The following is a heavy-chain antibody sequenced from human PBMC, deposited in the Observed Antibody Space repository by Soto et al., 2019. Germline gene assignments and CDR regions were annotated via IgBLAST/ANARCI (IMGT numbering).Heavy chain of an antibody. D-gene: IGHD2-8*01. CDR1: GFTLSSYS. J-gene: IGHJ5*02. CDR3: ARAKTDAPWFDP. CDR2: ISSTTI. V-gene: IGHV3-48*02. Sequence: GGSLRLSCAASGFTLSSYSMNWVRQAPGKGLEWVSYISSTTIYYADSVKGRFTISRDNAKNSVYLQMKSLRDEDTAVYYCARAKTDAPWFDPWGQGTLVTVSS.